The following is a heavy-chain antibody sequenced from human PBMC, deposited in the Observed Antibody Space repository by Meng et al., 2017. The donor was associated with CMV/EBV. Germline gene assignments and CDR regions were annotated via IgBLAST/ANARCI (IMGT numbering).Heavy chain of an antibody. Sequence: QLQLQESGPGLVKPSETLSLTCTFSGGSISSSSYYWGWIRQPPGKGLEWIGSIYYSGSTYYNPSLKSRVTISVDTSKNQFSLKLSSVTAADTAVYYCARYSGSYYSYWGQGTLVTVSS. CDR3: ARYSGSYYSY. D-gene: IGHD1-26*01. CDR1: GGSISSSSYY. J-gene: IGHJ4*02. CDR2: IYYSGST. V-gene: IGHV4-39*01.